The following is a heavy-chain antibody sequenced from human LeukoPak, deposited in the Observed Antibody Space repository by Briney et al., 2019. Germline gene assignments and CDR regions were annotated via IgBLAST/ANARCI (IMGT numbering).Heavy chain of an antibody. CDR2: IYTSGST. J-gene: IGHJ4*02. D-gene: IGHD4-17*01. CDR3: AKNEYGVYIRY. Sequence: SETLSLTCTVSGGSINSDSYYWSWIRQPAGRGLEWSGRIYTSGSTIYNPSLESRVTIPVDTSKNQFSLKLNSVTAADTAVYYCAKNEYGVYIRYGGQGTLVTVSS. CDR1: GGSINSDSYY. V-gene: IGHV4-61*02.